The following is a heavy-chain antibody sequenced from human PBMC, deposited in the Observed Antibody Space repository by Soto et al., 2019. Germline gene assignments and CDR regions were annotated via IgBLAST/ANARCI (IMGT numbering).Heavy chain of an antibody. J-gene: IGHJ4*02. CDR3: ARDPRPGAAAAYYFDY. CDR1: GFTFSSYG. CDR2: IWYDGSNK. D-gene: IGHD6-13*01. V-gene: IGHV3-33*01. Sequence: PGGSLRLSCAASGFTFSSYGVHWVRQAPGKGLEWVAVIWYDGSNKYYADSVKGRFTISRDNSKNTLYLQMNSLRAEDTAVYYCARDPRPGAAAAYYFDYWGQGTLVTVSS.